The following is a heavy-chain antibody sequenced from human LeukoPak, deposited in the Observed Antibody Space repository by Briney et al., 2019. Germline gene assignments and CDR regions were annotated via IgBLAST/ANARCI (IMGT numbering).Heavy chain of an antibody. D-gene: IGHD5-18*01. CDR1: GFTFSSYS. V-gene: IGHV3-48*01. CDR2: ISSSSSTI. J-gene: IGHJ5*02. CDR3: ARTIIQLWLLWFDP. Sequence: PGGSLRLSCAASGFTFSSYSMNWVRQAPGKGLEWVSYISSSSSTIYYADSVKGRFTISRDNAKNSLYLQMNSLRAEDTAVYYCARTIIQLWLLWFDPWSQGTLVTVSS.